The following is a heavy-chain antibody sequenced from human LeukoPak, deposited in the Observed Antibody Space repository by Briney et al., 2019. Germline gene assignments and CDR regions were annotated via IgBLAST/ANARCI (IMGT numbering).Heavy chain of an antibody. Sequence: GRSLRLSCAASGFTFSSYAMHWVRQAPGKGVEWVAVISYDGSNKYYADSVKGRFTISRDNSKNTLYLQMNSLRAEDTAVYYCARPGVRGVTLYYFDYWGQGTLVTVSS. CDR2: ISYDGSNK. CDR3: ARPGVRGVTLYYFDY. J-gene: IGHJ4*02. V-gene: IGHV3-30*04. CDR1: GFTFSSYA. D-gene: IGHD3-10*01.